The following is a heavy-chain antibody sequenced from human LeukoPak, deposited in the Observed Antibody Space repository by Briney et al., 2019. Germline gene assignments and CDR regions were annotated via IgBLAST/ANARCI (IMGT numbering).Heavy chain of an antibody. CDR3: ARDTISGHFDY. V-gene: IGHV4-39*02. Sequence: PSETLSLACTVSGGSISSSSHYWGWIRQPPGKGLEWIGSIYYSGSTYYNPSLTSRVTISVDTSKNQFSLKLSSVTAADTAVYHCARDTISGHFDYWGQGTLVTVSS. J-gene: IGHJ4*02. D-gene: IGHD6-25*01. CDR1: GGSISSSSHY. CDR2: IYYSGST.